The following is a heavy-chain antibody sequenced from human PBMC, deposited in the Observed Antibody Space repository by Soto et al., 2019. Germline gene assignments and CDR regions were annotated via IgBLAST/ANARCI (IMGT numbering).Heavy chain of an antibody. CDR2: INAGNGNT. D-gene: IGHD3-3*01. J-gene: IGHJ5*02. Sequence: QVQLVQSGAEVKKPGASVKVSCKASGYTFTSYAMHWVRQAPGQRLEWMGWINAGNGNTKDSQKFQGRVTITRDTSASTAYMELSSLRSEDTAVYYCARDPYYDFWFDPWGQGTLVTVSS. CDR1: GYTFTSYA. V-gene: IGHV1-3*01. CDR3: ARDPYYDFWFDP.